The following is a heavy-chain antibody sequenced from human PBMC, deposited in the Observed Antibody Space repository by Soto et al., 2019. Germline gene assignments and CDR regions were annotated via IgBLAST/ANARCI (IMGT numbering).Heavy chain of an antibody. J-gene: IGHJ6*02. Sequence: GGSLRLSCAASGFTFSSYAMHWVRQAPGKGLEWVAVISYDGSNKYYADSVKGRFTISRDNSKNTLYLQMNSLRAEDTAVYYCARDDSVVPAAGMRDYYYYGMDVWGQGTTVTVSS. CDR2: ISYDGSNK. CDR1: GFTFSSYA. V-gene: IGHV3-30-3*01. CDR3: ARDDSVVPAAGMRDYYYYGMDV. D-gene: IGHD2-2*01.